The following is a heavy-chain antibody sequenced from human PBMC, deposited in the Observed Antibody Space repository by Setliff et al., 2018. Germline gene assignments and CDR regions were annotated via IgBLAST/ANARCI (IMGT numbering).Heavy chain of an antibody. CDR2: ISWNSGSI. Sequence: GGSLRLSCAASGFTFDDYAMHWVRQAPGKGLEWVSGISWNSGSIDYADSVKGRFTISRDNAKTSLSLQMNSLRAEDTAFYYCARGRPYSNINWYFDLWGRGTLVTVSS. V-gene: IGHV3-9*01. CDR1: GFTFDDYA. D-gene: IGHD6-13*01. J-gene: IGHJ2*01. CDR3: ARGRPYSNINWYFDL.